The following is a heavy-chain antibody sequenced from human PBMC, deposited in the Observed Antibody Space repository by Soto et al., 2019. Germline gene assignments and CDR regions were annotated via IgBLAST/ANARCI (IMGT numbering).Heavy chain of an antibody. CDR2: IYSSGST. Sequence: GGSLRLSCAASGFTVSSNYMTWVRQAPGKGLEWVSFIYSSGSTYYADSVKGRFTISRDNSKNTLYLQMNSLRAEDTAVYYCAKDLGYSTGWEPFDYWGQGTLVTVSS. V-gene: IGHV3-53*01. CDR3: AKDLGYSTGWEPFDY. D-gene: IGHD6-19*01. CDR1: GFTVSSNY. J-gene: IGHJ4*02.